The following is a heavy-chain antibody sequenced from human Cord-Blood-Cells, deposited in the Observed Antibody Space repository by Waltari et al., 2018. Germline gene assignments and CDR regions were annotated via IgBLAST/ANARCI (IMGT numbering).Heavy chain of an antibody. CDR2: FDAEDGET. Sequence: QVQLVQSGAEVKKPGASVKVSCKVYGYTLTAFSMHWVRQAPGKGLEWMGGFDAEDGETIYAQKFQGRGTMTEDTSTDTAYIELSSLRSEDTAVYYWGTDARPIGGSYYKFAFDIWGQGTMVTVSS. CDR1: GYTLTAFS. V-gene: IGHV1-24*01. J-gene: IGHJ3*02. CDR3: GTDARPIGGSYYKFAFDI. D-gene: IGHD1-26*01.